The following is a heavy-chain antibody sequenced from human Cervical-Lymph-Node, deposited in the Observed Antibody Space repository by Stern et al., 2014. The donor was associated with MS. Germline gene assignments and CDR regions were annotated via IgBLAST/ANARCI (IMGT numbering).Heavy chain of an antibody. CDR2: LNPSSGAT. D-gene: IGHD4-17*01. Sequence: VQLLESGAEEKKPGASVKVSCKTSGYKFTAYYIHWVRQAPGKRLTWMGRLNPSSGATDLAQTFQGRVTMTRDTSISTAYMELTGLTPGDTAVYYCARSITVTPLEFWGQGTLVAVSS. CDR3: ARSITVTPLEF. CDR1: GYKFTAYY. V-gene: IGHV1-2*06. J-gene: IGHJ4*02.